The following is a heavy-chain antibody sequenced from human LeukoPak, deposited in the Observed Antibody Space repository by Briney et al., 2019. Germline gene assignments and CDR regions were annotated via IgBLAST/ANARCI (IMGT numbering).Heavy chain of an antibody. CDR2: IKQDGSEK. V-gene: IGHV3-7*01. CDR3: ARGSGSYRPQDFDY. J-gene: IGHJ4*02. CDR1: GFTFSGYW. D-gene: IGHD1-26*01. Sequence: GGSLRLSCAVSGFTFSGYWMSWVRQTPGKGLEWVANIKQDGSEKYYVDSVKGRFTISRDNAKNSLYLQMNSLRAEDTAVYYCARGSGSYRPQDFDYWGQGTLVTVSS.